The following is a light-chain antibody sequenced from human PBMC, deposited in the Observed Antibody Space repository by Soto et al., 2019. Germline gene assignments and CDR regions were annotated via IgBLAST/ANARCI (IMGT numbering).Light chain of an antibody. CDR3: QQYSDSPLT. Sequence: EIVLTQSPGTLSLSPGERATLSCRASQTVRTNYLAWFQHKPGQAPRLLIYGASSRATGIPDRFSGSESGTDFTLTINSLEPEDFAVYFCQQYSDSPLTFGGGPKVEIK. J-gene: IGKJ4*01. V-gene: IGKV3-20*01. CDR2: GAS. CDR1: QTVRTNY.